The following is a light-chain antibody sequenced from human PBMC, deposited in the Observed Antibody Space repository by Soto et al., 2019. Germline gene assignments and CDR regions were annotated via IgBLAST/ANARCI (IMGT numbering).Light chain of an antibody. CDR3: QQHNNWPLT. V-gene: IGKV3-15*01. Sequence: EIVMTQSPATLSVSPGERAILSCRASQSVGSNLAWYHQKPGQAPRLLIYAASTRATGIPARFSGSGSGTEFTLTISSLQSEDFAVYSCQQHNNWPLTFGQGTKVEIK. J-gene: IGKJ1*01. CDR1: QSVGSN. CDR2: AAS.